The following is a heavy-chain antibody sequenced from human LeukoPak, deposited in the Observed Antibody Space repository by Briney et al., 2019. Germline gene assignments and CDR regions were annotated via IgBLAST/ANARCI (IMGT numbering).Heavy chain of an antibody. J-gene: IGHJ3*02. D-gene: IGHD3-3*01. CDR2: ST. CDR3: ARAPYYDFWSGYYTDAFDI. Sequence: STSYPYSFKRRFTISTDNAKNTLYLQMNSLRAEDTAVYYCARAPYYDFWSGYYTDAFDIWGQGTMVTVSS. V-gene: IGHV3-74*01.